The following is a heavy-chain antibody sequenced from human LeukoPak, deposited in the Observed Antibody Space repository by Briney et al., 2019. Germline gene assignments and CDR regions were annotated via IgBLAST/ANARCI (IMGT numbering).Heavy chain of an antibody. Sequence: PGGSLRLSCAASGFTFSSCSMTWVRQAPGKGLEWVSYISSSSTTIYYADSVKGRFTISRDNAKNSLYLQMNSLRAEDTAVYYCARDYYDSSGYLYYWGQGTLVTVSS. J-gene: IGHJ4*02. V-gene: IGHV3-48*01. D-gene: IGHD3-22*01. CDR1: GFTFSSCS. CDR2: ISSSSTTI. CDR3: ARDYYDSSGYLYY.